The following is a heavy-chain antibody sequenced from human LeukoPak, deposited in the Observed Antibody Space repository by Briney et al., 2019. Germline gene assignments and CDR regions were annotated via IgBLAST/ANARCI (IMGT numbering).Heavy chain of an antibody. D-gene: IGHD6-13*01. CDR3: AKAHSSTWWAYDY. CDR2: ITGSGGST. CDR1: GFTFSRHA. V-gene: IGHV3-23*01. Sequence: GGSLRLSCAASGFTFSRHAMHWVRQAPGKGLEWVSAITGSGGSTYYADSVKGRFTISRDNSKNTLYLQMNSLRAEDRAVYYCAKAHSSTWWAYDYWGQGTLVTVSS. J-gene: IGHJ4*02.